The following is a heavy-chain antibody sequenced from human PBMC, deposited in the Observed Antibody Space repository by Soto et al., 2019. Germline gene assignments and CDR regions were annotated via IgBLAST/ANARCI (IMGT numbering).Heavy chain of an antibody. J-gene: IGHJ3*02. Sequence: GGSLRLSCAASGFTFSSYSMNWVRQAPGKGLEWVSSISSSSSYIYYADSVKGRFTISRDNAKNSLYLQMNSLRAEDRAVYYCARGGKVGATPDAFDIWGQGTMVTVSS. CDR1: GFTFSSYS. V-gene: IGHV3-21*01. CDR2: ISSSSSYI. CDR3: ARGGKVGATPDAFDI. D-gene: IGHD1-26*01.